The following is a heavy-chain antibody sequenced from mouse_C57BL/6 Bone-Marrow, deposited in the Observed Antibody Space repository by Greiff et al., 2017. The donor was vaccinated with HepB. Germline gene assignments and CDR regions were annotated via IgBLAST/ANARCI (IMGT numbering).Heavy chain of an antibody. CDR1: GYSITSGYD. CDR2: ISYSGST. J-gene: IGHJ1*03. Sequence: DVQLQESGPGMVKPSQSLSLTCTVTGYSITSGYDWHWIRHFPGNKLEWMGYISYSGSTNYNPSLKSRISITHDTSKNHFFLKLNSVTTEDTATYYCARDWNYGSSYGWYFDVWGTGTTVTVSS. CDR3: ARDWNYGSSYGWYFDV. V-gene: IGHV3-1*01. D-gene: IGHD1-1*01.